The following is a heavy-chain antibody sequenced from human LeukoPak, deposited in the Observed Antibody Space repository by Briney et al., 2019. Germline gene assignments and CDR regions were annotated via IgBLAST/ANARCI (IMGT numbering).Heavy chain of an antibody. D-gene: IGHD6-13*01. CDR3: ARQYEQLVLVYFDY. J-gene: IGHJ4*02. V-gene: IGHV4-39*01. CDR2: IYYSGST. CDR1: GFTFSNYG. Sequence: GTLRLSCAASGFTFSNYGLSWVRQPPGKGLEWIGSIYYSGSTYYNPSLKSRVTISVDTSKNQFSLKLSSVTAADTAVYYCARQYEQLVLVYFDYWGQGTLVTVSS.